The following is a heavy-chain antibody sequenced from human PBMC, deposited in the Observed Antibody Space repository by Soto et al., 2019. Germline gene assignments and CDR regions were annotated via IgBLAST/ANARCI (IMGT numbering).Heavy chain of an antibody. D-gene: IGHD5-12*01. CDR1: GYTFNNYG. CDR2: IKPDNGDT. CDR3: ARSVAGLSSYDALNY. Sequence: GASVKVSCKASGYTFNNYGMHCVRQAPGQRLEWMGWIKPDNGDTKYSQKFQGRVTIIRDTSASTAYMELTSLRSEDTAVYYCARSVAGLSSYDALNYWGRGTLVTVSS. J-gene: IGHJ4*02. V-gene: IGHV1-3*01.